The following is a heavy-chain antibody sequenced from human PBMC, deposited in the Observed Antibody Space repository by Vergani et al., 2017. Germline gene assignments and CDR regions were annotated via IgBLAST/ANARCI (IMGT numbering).Heavy chain of an antibody. J-gene: IGHJ3*02. CDR3: ARDRMEGHDYGDYGTPSLGAFDI. D-gene: IGHD4-17*01. CDR1: GGTFSSYA. CDR2: IIPIFGTA. Sequence: QVQLVQSGAEVKKPGSSVKVSCKAFGGTFSSYAISWVRQAPGQGLEWMGGIIPIFGTANYAQKFQGRVTITADESTSTAYMELSSLRSEDTAVYYCARDRMEGHDYGDYGTPSLGAFDIWGQGTMVTVSS. V-gene: IGHV1-69*01.